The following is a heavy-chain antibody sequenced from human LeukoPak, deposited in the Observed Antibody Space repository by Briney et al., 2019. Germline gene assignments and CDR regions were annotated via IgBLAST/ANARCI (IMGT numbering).Heavy chain of an antibody. Sequence: QPGGSLRLSCAASGFTFSSYEMSWVRQAPGKGLEWVSTISGSGSSTYYADSVKGRFTISRDNSKNTLFLQMNSLRAEDTAVYYCAKGFMRWGEVYYMDVWGKGTTVTVSS. CDR1: GFTFSSYE. V-gene: IGHV3-23*01. D-gene: IGHD3-16*01. CDR2: ISGSGSST. J-gene: IGHJ6*03. CDR3: AKGFMRWGEVYYMDV.